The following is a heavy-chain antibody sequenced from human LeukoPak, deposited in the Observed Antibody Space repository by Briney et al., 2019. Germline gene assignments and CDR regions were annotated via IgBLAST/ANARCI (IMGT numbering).Heavy chain of an antibody. CDR1: GGSISSYY. J-gene: IGHJ4*02. D-gene: IGHD3-10*01. CDR3: AAMVRGDNFDY. Sequence: SETLSLTCTVSGGSISSYYWSWIRQPPGKGLEWIGYIYNSGSTNYNPSLKSRVTISVDTSKKQFSLKLSSVTAADTTVYYCAAMVRGDNFDYWGQGTLVTVSS. V-gene: IGHV4-59*01. CDR2: IYNSGST.